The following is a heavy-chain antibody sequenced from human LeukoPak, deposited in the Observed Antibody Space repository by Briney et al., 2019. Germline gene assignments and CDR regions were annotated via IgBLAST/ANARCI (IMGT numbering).Heavy chain of an antibody. D-gene: IGHD5-24*01. CDR3: ARDQRLTF. CDR2: IYYTGST. CDR1: GGSINSYY. J-gene: IGHJ4*02. V-gene: IGHV4-59*01. Sequence: SETLSLTCTVSGGSINSYYWNWIRQPPGKGLEWIGYIYYTGSTIYNPSLKSRVTISVDTSKNQFSLKLTSVTAADTAVYYCARDQRLTFWGQGTLVTVSS.